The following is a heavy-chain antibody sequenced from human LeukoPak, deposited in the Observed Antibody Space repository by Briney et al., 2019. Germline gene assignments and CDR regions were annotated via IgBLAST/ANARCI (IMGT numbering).Heavy chain of an antibody. J-gene: IGHJ4*02. CDR1: GFTFSSYW. D-gene: IGHD3-22*01. CDR2: IKQDGSEK. V-gene: IGHV3-7*01. Sequence: PGGSLRLSCAASGFTFSSYWMSWVCQAPGKGLEWVANIKQDGSEKYYVDSVEGRFTISRDNAKNSLYLQMNSLRAEDTAVYYCARSHYYDSSGYQPFFDYWGQRTLVTVSS. CDR3: ARSHYYDSSGYQPFFDY.